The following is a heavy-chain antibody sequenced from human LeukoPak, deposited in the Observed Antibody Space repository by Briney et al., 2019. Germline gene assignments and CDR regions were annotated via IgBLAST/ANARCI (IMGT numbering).Heavy chain of an antibody. Sequence: AETLSLTCAVYGGSFSGYYWSWIRQPPGKGLEWIGEINHSGSTNYNPSLKSRVTISVDTSKNQFSPKLSSVTAADTAVYYCARGRTTETTYYYYYHGMDVWGQGTTVTVSS. CDR2: INHSGST. V-gene: IGHV4-34*01. D-gene: IGHD4-11*01. J-gene: IGHJ6*02. CDR3: ARGRTTETTYYYYYHGMDV. CDR1: GGSFSGYY.